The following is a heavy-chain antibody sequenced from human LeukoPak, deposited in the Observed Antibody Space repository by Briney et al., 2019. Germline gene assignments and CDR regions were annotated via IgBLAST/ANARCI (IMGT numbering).Heavy chain of an antibody. D-gene: IGHD4-17*01. CDR2: ISGSGGST. CDR3: AKDRSFYGAPWYLDI. V-gene: IGHV3-23*01. J-gene: IGHJ2*01. CDR1: GLTFSSYA. Sequence: PGGSLRLSCAASGLTFSSYAMSWVRQAPGKGLEWVSAISGSGGSTYYADSVRGRFTISRDNSKSTLYLQMNSLRPEDTATYYCAKDRSFYGAPWYLDIWGRGTLVTVSP.